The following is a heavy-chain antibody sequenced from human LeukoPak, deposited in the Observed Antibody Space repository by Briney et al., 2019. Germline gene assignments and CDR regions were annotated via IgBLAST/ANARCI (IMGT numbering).Heavy chain of an antibody. CDR3: ARHGDSSGWYDYYYGMDV. V-gene: IGHV1-2*02. D-gene: IGHD6-19*01. CDR1: GYTFTGYY. CDR2: INPNSGGT. J-gene: IGHJ6*02. Sequence: ASVKVSCKASGYTFTGYYMHWVRQAPGQGLEWMGWINPNSGGTNYAQKFQGRVTMTRDTSISTAYMELSRLRSDDTAVYYCARHGDSSGWYDYYYGMDVWGQGTTVTVSS.